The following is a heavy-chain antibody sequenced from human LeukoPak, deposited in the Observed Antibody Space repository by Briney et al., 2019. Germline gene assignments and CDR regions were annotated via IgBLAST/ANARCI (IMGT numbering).Heavy chain of an antibody. CDR3: ARVMDTAMGFDY. D-gene: IGHD5-18*01. CDR1: GGSISSGDYY. Sequence: PSETLSLTCTVSGGSISSGDYYWSWIRQPPGKGLEWIGYIYYSGSTYYNPSLKSRVTISVDTSKNQFSLKLSSVTAADTAVYYCARVMDTAMGFDYWGQGTLVTVSS. CDR2: IYYSGST. J-gene: IGHJ4*02. V-gene: IGHV4-30-4*01.